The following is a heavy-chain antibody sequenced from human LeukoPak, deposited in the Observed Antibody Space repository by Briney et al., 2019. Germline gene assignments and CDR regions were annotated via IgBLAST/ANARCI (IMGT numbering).Heavy chain of an antibody. D-gene: IGHD1-7*01. J-gene: IGHJ5*02. CDR3: ARRVTGTTTPEWWFDP. CDR1: GGTFSSYA. CDR2: IIPIFGTA. V-gene: IGHV1-69*13. Sequence: ASVKVSCKASGGTFSSYAISWVRQAPGQGLEWMGGIIPIFGTANYAQKFQGRVTITADESTSTAYMELSSLRSEDTAVYYCARRVTGTTTPEWWFDPWGQGTLVTVSS.